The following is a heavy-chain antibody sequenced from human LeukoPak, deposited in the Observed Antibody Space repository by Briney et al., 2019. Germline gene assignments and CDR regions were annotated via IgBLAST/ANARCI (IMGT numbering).Heavy chain of an antibody. CDR2: INRHGNT. D-gene: IGHD3-3*01. Sequence: SETLSLTCAVSGEPFSGYYWGWIRQPPGKGLELIGEINRHGNTDYNPSLKSRVSMTIDTSKNQFSLKLISVTAADTAVYYCARLVPERFFQLNPEGYYDYWGQGTLVTVSS. CDR3: ARLVPERFFQLNPEGYYDY. CDR1: GEPFSGYY. J-gene: IGHJ4*02. V-gene: IGHV4-34*01.